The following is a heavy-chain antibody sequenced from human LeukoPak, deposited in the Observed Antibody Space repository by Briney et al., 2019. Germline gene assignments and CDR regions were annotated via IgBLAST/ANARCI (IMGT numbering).Heavy chain of an antibody. V-gene: IGHV1-18*01. D-gene: IGHD6-19*01. CDR2: ISGYNGNT. CDR1: GYTFRNFG. J-gene: IGHJ5*02. Sequence: ASVKVSCKTSGYTFRNFGISWVRQAPGQGLEWMGWISGYNGNTNYAQKFQGRVTMTTDTSTSTVYMELRSLRSDDTAVYYCARDPGSFLSSSGWLNWFGPRGQGTLVTVSS. CDR3: ARDPGSFLSSSGWLNWFGP.